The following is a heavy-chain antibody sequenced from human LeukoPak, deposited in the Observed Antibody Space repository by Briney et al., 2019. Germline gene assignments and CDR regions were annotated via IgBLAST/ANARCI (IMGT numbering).Heavy chain of an antibody. CDR1: GFTFSSYE. CDR3: AKHPGVVPAANDY. V-gene: IGHV3-48*03. Sequence: TGGSLRLSCAASGFTFSSYEMNWVRQAPGKGLEWISYISSTGRTTYYADSVKGRFTISRDNAKNSLYLQMNSLRAEDTAVYYCAKHPGVVPAANDYWGQGTLVTVSS. J-gene: IGHJ4*02. CDR2: ISSTGRTT. D-gene: IGHD2-2*01.